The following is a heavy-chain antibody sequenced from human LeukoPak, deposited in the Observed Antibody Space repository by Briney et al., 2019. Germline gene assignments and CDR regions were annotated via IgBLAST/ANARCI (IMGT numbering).Heavy chain of an antibody. CDR2: IEPNDSYT. CDR3: ARHRSSGWYPPGYYYYRMDV. J-gene: IGHJ6*02. Sequence: GESLRISCKGSGYTFTTYSISWVRQMPGKGLEWMGTIEPNDSYTNYSPSFQGHVTISADKSISTAYLQWSSLRASDTAMFYCARHRSSGWYPPGYYYYRMDVWGQGTTVTVSS. V-gene: IGHV5-10-1*01. D-gene: IGHD6-19*01. CDR1: GYTFTTYS.